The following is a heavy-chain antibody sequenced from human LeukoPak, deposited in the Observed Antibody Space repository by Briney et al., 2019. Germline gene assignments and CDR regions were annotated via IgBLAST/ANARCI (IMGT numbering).Heavy chain of an antibody. D-gene: IGHD6-19*01. Sequence: SETLSLTCAVYGGSFSGYYWSWIRQPPGKGLEWIGEINHSGSTNYNPSLKSRVTISVDTSKNQFSLKLSSVTAVDTAIYYCARDGRAGSLFAYWGQGTLVTVSS. CDR2: INHSGST. CDR1: GGSFSGYY. V-gene: IGHV4-34*01. CDR3: ARDGRAGSLFAY. J-gene: IGHJ4*02.